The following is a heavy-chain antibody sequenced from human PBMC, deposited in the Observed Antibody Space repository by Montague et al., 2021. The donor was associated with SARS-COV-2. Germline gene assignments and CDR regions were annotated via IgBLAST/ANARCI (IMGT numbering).Heavy chain of an antibody. D-gene: IGHD3-10*01. Sequence: TLSLTCVVSGGSVSSGDYSWSWIRQPPGKGLEWIGYIYQSGSAYYNPSLKSRVAISIDASNNQFSLNLRSVTAADTGLYYCATGTRMYGMDFWGQGTKVTVSS. V-gene: IGHV4-30-2*01. CDR1: GGSVSSGDYS. J-gene: IGHJ6*02. CDR2: IYQSGSA. CDR3: ATGTRMYGMDF.